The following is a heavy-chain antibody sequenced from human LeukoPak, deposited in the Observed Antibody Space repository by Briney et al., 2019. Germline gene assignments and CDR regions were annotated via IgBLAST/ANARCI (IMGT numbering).Heavy chain of an antibody. J-gene: IGHJ4*02. CDR2: LTWNSKSI. CDR1: GFNFEDYG. V-gene: IGHV3-20*04. Sequence: GGSLRLSCEASGFNFEDYGMNWVRQAPGRGPEWVSGLTWNSKSIGYADSVKGRFTISRDNAKNSLYLQMDSLRAEDTALYYCARAYNWNDDAFDYWGQGTLVTVSS. CDR3: ARAYNWNDDAFDY. D-gene: IGHD1-1*01.